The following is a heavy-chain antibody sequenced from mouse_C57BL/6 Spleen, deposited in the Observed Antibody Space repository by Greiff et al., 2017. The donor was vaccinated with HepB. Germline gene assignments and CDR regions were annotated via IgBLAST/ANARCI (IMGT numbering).Heavy chain of an antibody. Sequence: QVTLKESGAELARPGASVKMSCKASGYTFTSYTMHWVKQRPGQGLEWIGYINPSSGYTKYNQKFKDKATLTADKSSSTAYMQLSSLTSEDSAVYYCARREIFDYWGQGTTLTVSS. CDR2: INPSSGYT. J-gene: IGHJ2*01. CDR3: ARREIFDY. V-gene: IGHV1-4*01. CDR1: GYTFTSYT.